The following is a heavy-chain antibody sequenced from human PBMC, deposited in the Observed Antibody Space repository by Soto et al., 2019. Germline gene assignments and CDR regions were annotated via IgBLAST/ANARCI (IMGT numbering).Heavy chain of an antibody. V-gene: IGHV1-69*01. J-gene: IGHJ4*02. Sequence: QVQLVQSGAEVKKPGSSVKVSCKASGGTFSRYAISWVRQAPGQGLEWMGGIIPIFGTANYAQKFQGRVTITADESTSTAYMELSSLRSEDTAVYYCARNDILTGYRWGYFDYWGQGTLVTVSS. CDR2: IIPIFGTA. CDR1: GGTFSRYA. D-gene: IGHD3-9*01. CDR3: ARNDILTGYRWGYFDY.